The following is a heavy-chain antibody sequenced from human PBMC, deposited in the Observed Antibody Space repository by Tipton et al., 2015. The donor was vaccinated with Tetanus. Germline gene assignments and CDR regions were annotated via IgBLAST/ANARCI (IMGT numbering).Heavy chain of an antibody. V-gene: IGHV4-61*01. D-gene: IGHD3-3*01. CDR1: GGSVNSGSYY. J-gene: IGHJ4*02. CDR2: IYQSGST. Sequence: TLSLTCTVSGGSVNSGSYYWSWIRQPPGKGLEWIGYIYQSGSTSYSPSLESRVTISLETSKNQFSLRLSSVTAADTAVYYCARHQSGYFTPFDYWGQGNLVTVSS. CDR3: ARHQSGYFTPFDY.